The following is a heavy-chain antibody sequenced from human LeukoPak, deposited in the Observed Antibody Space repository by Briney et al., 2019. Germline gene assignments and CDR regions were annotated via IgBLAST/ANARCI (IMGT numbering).Heavy chain of an antibody. CDR3: ATKQWLAPPPDS. CDR1: GFTFNKYW. CDR2: IKTEGSVT. J-gene: IGHJ4*02. V-gene: IGHV3-74*01. D-gene: IGHD6-19*01. Sequence: GGSLRLSCAASGFTFNKYWMLWVRQAPGKGLESGSRIKTEGSVTTYADSVKGRFTVSRDNADNTMFLQMNSVRDEDTAVYYCATKQWLAPPPDSWGQGTPVTPSP.